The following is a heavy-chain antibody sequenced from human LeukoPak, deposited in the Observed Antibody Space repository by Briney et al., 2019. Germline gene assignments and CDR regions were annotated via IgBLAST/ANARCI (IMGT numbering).Heavy chain of an antibody. CDR3: ARAGSGYTTHLAFDI. J-gene: IGHJ3*02. D-gene: IGHD3-22*01. Sequence: PGGSLRLSCAASGFTFSSYSMNWVRQAPGKGLEWVSYISSSSSTIYYADSVKGRFTISRDNAKNSLYLQMNSPRAEDTAVYYCARAGSGYTTHLAFDIWGQGTMVTVSS. CDR2: ISSSSSTI. CDR1: GFTFSSYS. V-gene: IGHV3-48*04.